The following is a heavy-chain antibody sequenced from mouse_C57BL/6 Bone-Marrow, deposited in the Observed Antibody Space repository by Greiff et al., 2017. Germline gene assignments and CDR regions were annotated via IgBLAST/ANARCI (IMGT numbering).Heavy chain of an antibody. CDR3: AGIYYCYFDY. V-gene: IGHV1-55*01. CDR2: IYPGSGST. D-gene: IGHD1-1*01. Sequence: QVQLQQSGAELVKPGASVKMSCKASGYTFTSYWLTWVKQRPGQGLEWIGDIYPGSGSTNYNEKFTSKATLTVDTFSSTAYMQLSSLPSEDSEVYYCAGIYYCYFDYWGQGTTLTVSS. CDR1: GYTFTSYW. J-gene: IGHJ2*01.